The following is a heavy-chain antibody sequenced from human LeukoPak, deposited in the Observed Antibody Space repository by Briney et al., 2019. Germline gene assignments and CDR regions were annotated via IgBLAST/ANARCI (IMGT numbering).Heavy chain of an antibody. V-gene: IGHV4-4*02. Sequence: SGTLSLTCAVSGGSISSSNWWSWVRQPPGKGLEWIGEIYHSGSTNYNPSLKSRVTISVDTSKNQFSLKLSSVTAADTAVYYCARHLAAGTTLPFDYWGQGTLVTVSS. D-gene: IGHD6-13*01. CDR1: GGSISSSNW. J-gene: IGHJ4*02. CDR2: IYHSGST. CDR3: ARHLAAGTTLPFDY.